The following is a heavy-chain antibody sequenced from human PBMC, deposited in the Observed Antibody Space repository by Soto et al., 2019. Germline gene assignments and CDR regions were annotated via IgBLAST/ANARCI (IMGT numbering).Heavy chain of an antibody. V-gene: IGHV3-33*03. J-gene: IGHJ4*02. CDR1: GFTFSRYG. CDR3: AKGSSCTSVSCHLGPFEF. D-gene: IGHD2-8*02. CDR2: IWYDGSNK. Sequence: GGSLRLSCEVSGFTFSRYGMHWVRQAPGKGLEWVAFIWYDGSNKIYGDSVKGRFTVSRDDLKNTVYLQMNSLRAEDTAVYFCAKGSSCTSVSCHLGPFEFWGQGTLVTVSS.